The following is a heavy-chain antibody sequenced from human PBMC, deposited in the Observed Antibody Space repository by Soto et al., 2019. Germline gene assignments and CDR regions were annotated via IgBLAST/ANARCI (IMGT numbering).Heavy chain of an antibody. Sequence: QVQLVESGGGVVQPGRSLRLSCAASGFTFSSYGMHWVRQAPGKGLEWVAVISYDGSNKYYADSVKGRFTISRDNSKNTLYLQMNSLRAEDTAGYYCAKGEGQWLVRNGMDVWGQGTTVTVSS. CDR2: ISYDGSNK. J-gene: IGHJ6*02. CDR1: GFTFSSYG. CDR3: AKGEGQWLVRNGMDV. D-gene: IGHD6-19*01. V-gene: IGHV3-30*18.